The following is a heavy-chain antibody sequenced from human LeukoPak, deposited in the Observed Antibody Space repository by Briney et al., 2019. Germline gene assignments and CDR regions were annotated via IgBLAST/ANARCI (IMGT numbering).Heavy chain of an antibody. CDR1: GFTFSSYA. CDR2: ISGRGGST. J-gene: IGHJ4*02. D-gene: IGHD3-9*01. CDR3: AKHRELRYFDWLKGGFDY. V-gene: IGHV3-23*01. Sequence: GGSLRLSCAASGFTFSSYAMSWVRQAPGKGLEWVSAISGRGGSTYYADSVKGRFTISRDNSKNTLYLQMNSLRAEDTAVYYCAKHRELRYFDWLKGGFDYWSQGTLVTVSS.